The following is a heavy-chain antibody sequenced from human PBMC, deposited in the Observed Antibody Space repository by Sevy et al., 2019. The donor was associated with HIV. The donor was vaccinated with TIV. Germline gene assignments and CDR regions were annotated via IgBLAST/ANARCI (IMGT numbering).Heavy chain of an antibody. CDR1: GFTFSNYG. Sequence: GGSLRLSCAASGFTFSNYGMNWVRQAPGVGLEWVATIGGDGDITHYADSVKGRFTISRDNFKNTLYLQLNNLSGDDTAIYFCAKVLSFSPRSIPAAVLDYWGRGTLVTVSS. V-gene: IGHV3-23*01. D-gene: IGHD2-2*01. CDR3: AKVLSFSPRSIPAAVLDY. J-gene: IGHJ4*02. CDR2: IGGDGDIT.